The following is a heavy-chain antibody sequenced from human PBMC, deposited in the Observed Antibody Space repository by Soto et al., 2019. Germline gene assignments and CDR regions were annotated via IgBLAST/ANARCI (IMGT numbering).Heavy chain of an antibody. CDR3: ARSWSGSTSGRVDV. D-gene: IGHD3-3*01. CDR1: GFNFDDHV. J-gene: IGHJ6*02. CDR2: INWDGYSI. Sequence: PGGSLRLSCVASGFNFDDHVMHWVRQVPGKRLEWVGHINWDGYSIGYGGSVRGRFSISRDNAKNTLYLQMNSLRPEDTALYFCARSWSGSTSGRVDVWGQGTTVTVSS. V-gene: IGHV3-9*01.